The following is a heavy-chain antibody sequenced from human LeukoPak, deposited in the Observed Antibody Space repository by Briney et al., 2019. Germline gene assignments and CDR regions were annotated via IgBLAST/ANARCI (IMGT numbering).Heavy chain of an antibody. CDR3: ARDHNAITYYDFWSGQYYYYMDV. V-gene: IGHV1-18*01. CDR1: GYTFTSYG. D-gene: IGHD3-3*01. Sequence: GASVKVSCKASGYTFTSYGISWVRQAPGQGLEWMGWISAYNGNTNYAQKLQGRVSMTTDTSTSTAYMELRSLRSDDTAVYYCARDHNAITYYDFWSGQYYYYMDVWGKGTTVTVSS. J-gene: IGHJ6*03. CDR2: ISAYNGNT.